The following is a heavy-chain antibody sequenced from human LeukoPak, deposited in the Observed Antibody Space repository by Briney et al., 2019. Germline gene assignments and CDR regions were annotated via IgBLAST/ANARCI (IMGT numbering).Heavy chain of an antibody. V-gene: IGHV4-59*01. CDR2: IYYSGST. Sequence: PSETLSLTCTVSGGSISPYYWTWIRQPPGKGLEWIGYIYYSGSTNYNPSLKSRVTISVDTSKNQFSLKLSSVTAADTAVYYCARERGWGGSGYYADAFDIWGQGTMVTVSS. CDR1: GGSISPYY. CDR3: ARERGWGGSGYYADAFDI. J-gene: IGHJ3*02. D-gene: IGHD5-12*01.